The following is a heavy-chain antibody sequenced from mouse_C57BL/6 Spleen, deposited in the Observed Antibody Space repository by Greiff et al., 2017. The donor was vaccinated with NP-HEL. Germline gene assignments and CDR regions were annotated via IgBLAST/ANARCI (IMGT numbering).Heavy chain of an antibody. CDR1: GYSITSGYD. J-gene: IGHJ1*03. V-gene: IGHV3-1*01. D-gene: IGHD1-1*01. Sequence: DVQLQESGPGMVKPSQSLSLTCTVTGYSITSGYDWHWIRHFPGNKLEWMGYISYSGSTNYNPSLKSRISITHDTSKNHFFLKLNSVTTEDTATYYCARGGLRSLDFDVWGTGTTVTVSS. CDR3: ARGGLRSLDFDV. CDR2: ISYSGST.